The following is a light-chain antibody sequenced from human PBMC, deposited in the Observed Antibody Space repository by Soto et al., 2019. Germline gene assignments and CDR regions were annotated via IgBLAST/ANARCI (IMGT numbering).Light chain of an antibody. CDR3: QQYYATMWT. Sequence: VVLTQSPATLSLSLGESATLSCRASHSVGSNLAWYQQKRGQAPRLLIYDATERATGIPARFTGSRSGTDFTLSISSLEPEDVAVYYCQQYYATMWTFGQGTRVEIK. CDR2: DAT. CDR1: HSVGSN. V-gene: IGKV3-11*01. J-gene: IGKJ1*01.